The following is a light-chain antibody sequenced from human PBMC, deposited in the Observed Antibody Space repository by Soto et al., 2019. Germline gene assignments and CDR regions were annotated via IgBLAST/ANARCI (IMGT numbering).Light chain of an antibody. Sequence: QSVLTQPPSVSGAPGQRVTISCTGSGSTIGAGYDVHWYQQLPGTAPRLLIYDNTNRPSGVPDRFSGSKSGTSASLAISGLQAEDEADYYCQSYDSSLSVVFGGGTKADRP. CDR1: GSTIGAGYD. J-gene: IGLJ2*01. CDR2: DNT. V-gene: IGLV1-40*01. CDR3: QSYDSSLSVV.